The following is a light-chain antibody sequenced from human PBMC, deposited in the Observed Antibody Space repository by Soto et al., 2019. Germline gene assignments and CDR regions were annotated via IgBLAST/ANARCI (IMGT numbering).Light chain of an antibody. CDR3: SSYTTSNSYV. CDR1: SSDVGGYNY. V-gene: IGLV2-14*01. J-gene: IGLJ1*01. Sequence: QSALTQPASVSGSPGQSITISCTGTSSDVGGYNYVSWYQQHPGKAPNLMLYDVSNRPSRVSNRFSGSKSGNTASLTISGLQAEDEADYYCSSYTTSNSYVFGTGTKVTVL. CDR2: DVS.